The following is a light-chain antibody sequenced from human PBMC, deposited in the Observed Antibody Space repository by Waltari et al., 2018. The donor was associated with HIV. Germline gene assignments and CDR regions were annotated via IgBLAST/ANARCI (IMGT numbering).Light chain of an antibody. V-gene: IGLV1-44*01. Sequence: QSVLTQPPSASGTPGQRVPISCSASSSKIGSNPVHWYQHLPGTAPKLLIYGNDQRPSGVPDRFSASRSGTSASLAISGLQSADEADYYCAAWDDSLNGGVFGGGTKLTVL. CDR2: GND. J-gene: IGLJ3*02. CDR1: SSKIGSNP. CDR3: AAWDDSLNGGV.